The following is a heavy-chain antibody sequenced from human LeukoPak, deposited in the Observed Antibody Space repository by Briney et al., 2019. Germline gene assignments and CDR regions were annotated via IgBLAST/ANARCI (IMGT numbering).Heavy chain of an antibody. D-gene: IGHD3-10*01. CDR1: GFTVSSNY. V-gene: IGHV3-53*01. Sequence: GGSLRLSCAGSGFTVSSNYMSWVRQAPGKGLQWVSVIYTGGTTYYADSVKGRFTMSRDNSKNTVYLQMNSLRAEDTAVYYCAKMVGSGSYYSYYYYMDVWGKGTTVTISS. CDR3: AKMVGSGSYYSYYYYMDV. J-gene: IGHJ6*03. CDR2: IYTGGTT.